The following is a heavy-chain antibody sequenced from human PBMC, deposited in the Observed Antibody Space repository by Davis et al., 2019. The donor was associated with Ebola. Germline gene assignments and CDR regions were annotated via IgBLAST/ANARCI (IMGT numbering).Heavy chain of an antibody. CDR3: AKELYSSGWGYYGMDV. CDR1: GFTFSSHY. D-gene: IGHD6-19*01. J-gene: IGHJ6*02. Sequence: ESLKIPCAASGFTFSSHYMHLVRQATGKGLEWVSAITAGDTYYPGSVKGRFTISRENAKNSLYLQMNSLRAGDTAVYYCAKELYSSGWGYYGMDVWGQGTTVTVSS. V-gene: IGHV3-13*01. CDR2: ITAGDT.